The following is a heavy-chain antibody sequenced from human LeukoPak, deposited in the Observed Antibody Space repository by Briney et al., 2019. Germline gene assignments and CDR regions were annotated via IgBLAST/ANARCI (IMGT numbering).Heavy chain of an antibody. D-gene: IGHD6-19*01. J-gene: IGHJ4*02. CDR1: SASISSYY. V-gene: IGHV4-59*01. Sequence: KSSETLSLTCTVSSASISSYYWSWIRQPPGKGLEWIGYIYYSGSTNYNPSLKSRVTISVDTSKNQFSLKLSSVTAADTAVYYCARDQVAVAGMGFDYWGQGTLVAVSS. CDR3: ARDQVAVAGMGFDY. CDR2: IYYSGST.